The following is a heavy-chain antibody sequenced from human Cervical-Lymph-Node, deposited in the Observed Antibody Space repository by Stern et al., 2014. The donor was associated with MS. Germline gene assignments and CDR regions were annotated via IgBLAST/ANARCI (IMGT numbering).Heavy chain of an antibody. J-gene: IGHJ4*02. Sequence: QDQLVQSGAAVKRPGASVRISCKTSGYTFTRYPIHWVRQAPGQGLEWVGWINTGNGTTRYSPKLQGRLTITTDTSATTAYMELSSLRSDDTAVYYCATTAFDFWGQGTLVTVSS. CDR1: GYTFTRYP. CDR3: ATTAFDF. CDR2: INTGNGTT. D-gene: IGHD1-26*01. V-gene: IGHV1-3*04.